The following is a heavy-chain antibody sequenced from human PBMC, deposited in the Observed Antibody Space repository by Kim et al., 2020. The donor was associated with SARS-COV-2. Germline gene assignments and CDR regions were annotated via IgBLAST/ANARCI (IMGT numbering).Heavy chain of an antibody. CDR3: ARGRVVDTAMVFWFDP. V-gene: IGHV1-69*01. J-gene: IGHJ5*02. Sequence: KFQGRVTITADESTSTAYMELSSLRSEDTAVYYCARGRVVDTAMVFWFDPWGQGTLVTVSS. D-gene: IGHD5-18*01.